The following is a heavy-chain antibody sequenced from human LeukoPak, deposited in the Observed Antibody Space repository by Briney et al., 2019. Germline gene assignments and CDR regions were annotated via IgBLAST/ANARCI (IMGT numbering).Heavy chain of an antibody. CDR3: TTEGADELRYFDWLYENDY. V-gene: IGHV3-15*01. J-gene: IGHJ4*02. CDR1: GFTFSNAW. CDR2: IKSKTDGGTT. D-gene: IGHD3-9*01. Sequence: AGGSLRLSCAASGFTFSNAWMSWVRQAPGKGLEWVGRIKSKTDGGTTDYAAPVKGRFTISRDDSKNTLYLQMNSLKTEDTAVYYCTTEGADELRYFDWLYENDYWGQGTLVTVSS.